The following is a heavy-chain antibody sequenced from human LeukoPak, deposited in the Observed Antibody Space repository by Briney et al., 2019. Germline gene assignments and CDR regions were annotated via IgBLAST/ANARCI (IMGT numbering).Heavy chain of an antibody. D-gene: IGHD3-9*01. V-gene: IGHV1-2*02. J-gene: IGHJ4*02. Sequence: ASVKVSCKASGYTFTGYYMHWVRQAPGQGLEWMGWNNPNSGGTNYAQKFQGRVTMTRDTSISTAYMELSRLRSDDTAVYYCARAEMDILTGYLDYWGQGTLVTVSS. CDR3: ARAEMDILTGYLDY. CDR1: GYTFTGYY. CDR2: NNPNSGGT.